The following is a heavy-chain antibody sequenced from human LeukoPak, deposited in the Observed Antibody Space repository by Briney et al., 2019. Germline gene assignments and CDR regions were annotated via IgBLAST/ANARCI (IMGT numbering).Heavy chain of an antibody. CDR2: ISSNGGST. CDR1: GFTFSSYA. V-gene: IGHV3-64D*06. Sequence: GGSRRLSCSASGFTFSSYAMHWVRKAPGKGLEYVSAISSNGGSTYYADSVKGRFTISRDNSKNTLYLQMSSLRAEDTAVYYCVKSRVGATSYFDYWGQGTLVTVSS. J-gene: IGHJ4*02. CDR3: VKSRVGATSYFDY. D-gene: IGHD1-26*01.